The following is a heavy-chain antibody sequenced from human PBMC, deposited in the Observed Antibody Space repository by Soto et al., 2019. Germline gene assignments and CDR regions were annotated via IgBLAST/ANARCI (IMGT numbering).Heavy chain of an antibody. CDR3: VRGGVDGSGSSDY. CDR1: GFTFSSYS. CDR2: ISSSSSTI. V-gene: IGHV3-48*01. Sequence: PGGSLRLSCAASGFTFSSYSMNWVRQAPGKGLEWVSYISSSSSTIYYADSVKGRFTISRDNAKNSLYLQMNSLRVEDTAEYYCVRGGVDGSGSSDYCGQGTLVPVSS. D-gene: IGHD3-10*01. J-gene: IGHJ4*02.